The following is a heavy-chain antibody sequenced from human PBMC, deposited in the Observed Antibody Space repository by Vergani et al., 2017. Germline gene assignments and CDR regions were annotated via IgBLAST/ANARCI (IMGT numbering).Heavy chain of an antibody. V-gene: IGHV3-33*01. CDR3: ARELDVSSGYYPNPFDC. Sequence: QVQLVESGGGVVQPGRSLRLSCAASGFTFSSYGMHWVRQAPGKGLEWVAVIWYDGSNQYYADSVKGRFTISRDNSKNTLYLQMNSLRAEDTAVYYCARELDVSSGYYPNPFDCWGQGTLVAVSS. J-gene: IGHJ4*02. D-gene: IGHD3-22*01. CDR1: GFTFSSYG. CDR2: IWYDGSNQ.